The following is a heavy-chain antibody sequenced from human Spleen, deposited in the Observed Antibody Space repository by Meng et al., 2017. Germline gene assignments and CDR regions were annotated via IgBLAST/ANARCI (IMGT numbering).Heavy chain of an antibody. CDR2: IYYSGST. V-gene: IGHV4-59*01. J-gene: IGHJ6*02. CDR3: AGTDIVATIGIYYYYYGMDV. D-gene: IGHD5-12*01. CDR1: GASFSGYY. Sequence: SETLSLTCAVYGASFSGYYWSWIRQPPGKGLEWIGYIYYSGSTNYNPSLKSRVTISVDTSKNQFSLKLSSVTAADTAVYYCAGTDIVATIGIYYYYYGMDVWGQGTTVTVSS.